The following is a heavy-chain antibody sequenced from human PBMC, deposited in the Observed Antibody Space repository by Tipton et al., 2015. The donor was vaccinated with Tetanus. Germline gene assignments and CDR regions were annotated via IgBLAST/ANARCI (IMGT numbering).Heavy chain of an antibody. CDR3: AGVTVQRTELYFDH. CDR1: GFTFSSDA. Sequence: GSLRLSCAASGFTFSSDATTWVRQAPGKGLEWVSAISPTGDETYYADSVKGRFTISRDNSKNTLILQMNSLRAEDTAVYFCAGVTVQRTELYFDHWGQGTLVTVSS. J-gene: IGHJ4*02. D-gene: IGHD2/OR15-2a*01. V-gene: IGHV3-23*01. CDR2: ISPTGDET.